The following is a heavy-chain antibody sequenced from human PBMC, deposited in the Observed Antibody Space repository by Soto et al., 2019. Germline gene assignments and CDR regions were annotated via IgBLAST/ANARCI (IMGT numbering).Heavy chain of an antibody. CDR3: AREEGLPSFDYYYMDV. Sequence: EVQLVESGGGLVQPGGSLRLSCAASGFTFSSYWMSWVRQAPGKGLEWVANIKQDGSEKYYVDSVKGRFTISRDNAKNSLYLQMNSLRAEDTAVYYCAREEGLPSFDYYYMDVWGKGTTVTVSS. CDR2: IKQDGSEK. CDR1: GFTFSSYW. V-gene: IGHV3-7*01. J-gene: IGHJ6*03. D-gene: IGHD3-16*01.